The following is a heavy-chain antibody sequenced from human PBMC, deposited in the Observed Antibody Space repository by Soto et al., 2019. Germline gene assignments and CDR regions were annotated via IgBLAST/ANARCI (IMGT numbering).Heavy chain of an antibody. Sequence: GGSLRLSCTASGFTFGDYAMSWFRQAPGKGLEWVGFIRSKAYGGTTEYAASVKGRFTISRDDSKSIAYLQMNSLKTEDTAVYYCTRVTNGRTNYYDSSGARGYWGQGTLVTVSS. V-gene: IGHV3-49*03. CDR1: GFTFGDYA. CDR2: IRSKAYGGTT. D-gene: IGHD3-22*01. J-gene: IGHJ4*02. CDR3: TRVTNGRTNYYDSSGARGY.